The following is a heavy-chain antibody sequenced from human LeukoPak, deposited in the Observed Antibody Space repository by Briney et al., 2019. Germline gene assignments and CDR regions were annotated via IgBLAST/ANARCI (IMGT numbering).Heavy chain of an antibody. J-gene: IGHJ4*02. D-gene: IGHD3-16*01. CDR2: ISGSGVST. V-gene: IGHV3-23*01. CDR3: AKDRDVWGSLLDY. Sequence: GGSLRLSCAASEFTFSSYAMSWVRQAPGKGLKWVSAISGSGVSTYYADSVKGRFTISRDNSKNTLYLQMNSLRAEDTAVYYCAKDRDVWGSLLDYWGQGTLVTVSS. CDR1: EFTFSSYA.